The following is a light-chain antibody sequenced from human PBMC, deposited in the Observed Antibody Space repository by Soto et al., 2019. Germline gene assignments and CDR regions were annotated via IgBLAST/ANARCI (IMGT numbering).Light chain of an antibody. CDR3: QQRSTWPYT. Sequence: EIVLTQSPATLSLSPGERATLSCRASQSVSRYVAWYQQKPGQAPRLLIFDASTRATGIPAMFGGSGSGTDFTLTISSLEPEDFAVYYCQQRSTWPYTFGQGTKVDIK. CDR2: DAS. J-gene: IGKJ2*01. CDR1: QSVSRY. V-gene: IGKV3-11*01.